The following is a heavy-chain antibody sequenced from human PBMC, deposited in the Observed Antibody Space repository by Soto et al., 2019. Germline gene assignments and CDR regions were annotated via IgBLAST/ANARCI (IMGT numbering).Heavy chain of an antibody. Sequence: LRLSCAASGFAFSSYAMNWVRQAPGKGLEWVSGIVDSGGRAFYADSVKGRFTISRDNSKNTLYLEMNNLRAEDTAIYYCAPVPAASSYYSTDVWGQGTTVTVSS. CDR3: APVPAASSYYSTDV. CDR2: IVDSGGRA. D-gene: IGHD2-2*01. V-gene: IGHV3-23*01. CDR1: GFAFSSYA. J-gene: IGHJ6*02.